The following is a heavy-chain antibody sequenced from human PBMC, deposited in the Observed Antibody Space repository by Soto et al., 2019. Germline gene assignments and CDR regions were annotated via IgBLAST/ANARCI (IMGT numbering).Heavy chain of an antibody. Sequence: QVQLQESGPGLVKPSETLSLTCTVSGGSISSYYWTWIRQPPGKGLEWIGYIYSTGSTNYNPSLMSRLTISVDTSKNHFSLKLTSVTAADTAVYYCARETGVGGLDYWGQGTLVTVSS. CDR2: IYSTGST. D-gene: IGHD2-15*01. CDR1: GGSISSYY. CDR3: ARETGVGGLDY. J-gene: IGHJ4*02. V-gene: IGHV4-59*01.